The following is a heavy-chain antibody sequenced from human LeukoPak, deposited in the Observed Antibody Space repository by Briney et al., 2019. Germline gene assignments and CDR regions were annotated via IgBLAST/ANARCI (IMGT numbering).Heavy chain of an antibody. CDR3: ARFSYDSSGYYSFDY. D-gene: IGHD3-22*01. CDR2: IYTSGST. Sequence: PSETLSLTCTLSGGSISSYYWSWIRQPAGKGLEWIGRIYTSGSTNYNPSLKSRVTMSVDTSKNQFSLKLSSVTAADTAVYYCARFSYDSSGYYSFDYWGQGTLVTVSS. CDR1: GGSISSYY. V-gene: IGHV4-4*07. J-gene: IGHJ4*02.